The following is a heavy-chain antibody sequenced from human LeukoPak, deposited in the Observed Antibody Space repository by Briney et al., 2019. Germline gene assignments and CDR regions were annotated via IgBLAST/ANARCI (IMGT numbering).Heavy chain of an antibody. CDR2: ISPSGGST. V-gene: IGHV1-46*01. CDR3: ARDNSVRDEAWWFNP. Sequence: SVKVSCKASGYTFTSYGISWVRQAPGQGPEWMGVISPSGGSTIYAQKFKGRVTLTRDMSTSTDYLELSSLRSEDTAVYYCARDNSVRDEAWWFNPWGQGTLVTVSS. J-gene: IGHJ5*02. D-gene: IGHD5-24*01. CDR1: GYTFTSYG.